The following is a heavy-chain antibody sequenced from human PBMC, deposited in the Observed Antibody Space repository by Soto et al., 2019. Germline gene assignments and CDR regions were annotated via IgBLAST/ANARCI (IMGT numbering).Heavy chain of an antibody. D-gene: IGHD1-26*01. J-gene: IGHJ1*01. CDR1: WGSINAVGYC. CDR2: IYHSGST. V-gene: IGHV4-30-2*01. Sequence: SETMCLTCTVSWGSINAVGYCWSCIRQPPGKGLEWIGYIYHSGSTYYNPSLKSRVTISIDRSKNQFSLNLSSVTAADTAVYYCARASIMEATDFASWGQGTLVTVSS. CDR3: ARASIMEATDFAS.